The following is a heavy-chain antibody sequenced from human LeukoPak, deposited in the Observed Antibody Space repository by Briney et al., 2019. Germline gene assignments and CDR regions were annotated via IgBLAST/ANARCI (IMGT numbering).Heavy chain of an antibody. CDR3: ARLDSGGVFEPYYYYYMDV. CDR2: IYYSGST. V-gene: IGHV4-39*01. Sequence: SETLSLTCTVSGGSISSSSYYWGWIRQPPGRGLEWIGRIYYSGSTYYNPSLKSRVTISVDTSKNQFSLKLSSVTAADTAVYYCARLDSGGVFEPYYYYYMDVWGKGTTVTISS. J-gene: IGHJ6*03. CDR1: GGSISSSSYY. D-gene: IGHD3-10*01.